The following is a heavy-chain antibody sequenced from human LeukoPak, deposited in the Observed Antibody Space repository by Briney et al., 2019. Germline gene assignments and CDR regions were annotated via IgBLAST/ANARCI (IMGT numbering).Heavy chain of an antibody. V-gene: IGHV3-23*01. D-gene: IGHD3-22*01. CDR1: GFTFSSYA. Sequence: GGSLRLSCAASGFTFSSYAMSWVRQASGKGLKWVSAISGSGGSTYYADSVKGRFTISRDNSKNTLYLQMNSLRAEDTAVYYCANHGYDSSGFDYWGQGTLVTVSS. J-gene: IGHJ4*02. CDR3: ANHGYDSSGFDY. CDR2: ISGSGGST.